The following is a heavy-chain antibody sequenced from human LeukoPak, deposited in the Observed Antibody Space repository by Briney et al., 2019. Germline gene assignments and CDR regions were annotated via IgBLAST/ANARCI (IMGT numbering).Heavy chain of an antibody. Sequence: SVKVSCKASGATFSSYAISSVRQAPGQGLEWMGGIIPIFGTANYAQKFQGRVTITADKSTSTAYMELSSLRSEDTAVYYCATRSTMVRGVMRVYYYGMDVWGKGTTVTVSS. CDR3: ATRSTMVRGVMRVYYYGMDV. D-gene: IGHD3-10*01. CDR1: GATFSSYA. V-gene: IGHV1-69*06. CDR2: IIPIFGTA. J-gene: IGHJ6*04.